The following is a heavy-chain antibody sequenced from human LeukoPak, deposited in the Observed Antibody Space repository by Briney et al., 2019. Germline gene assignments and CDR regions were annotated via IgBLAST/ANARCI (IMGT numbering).Heavy chain of an antibody. D-gene: IGHD3-10*01. J-gene: IGHJ4*02. CDR3: ARDMGSAYYGSGTYYGGYFDY. V-gene: IGHV3-23*01. CDR1: GFTFSSYA. Sequence: GGSLRLSCAASGFTFSSYAMSWVRQAPGKGLEWVSGIRGSGSSTTYADSVKGRFTIPRDNSKNMLYLQMNSLRAEDTAVYYCARDMGSAYYGSGTYYGGYFDYWGQGTLVTVSS. CDR2: IRGSGSST.